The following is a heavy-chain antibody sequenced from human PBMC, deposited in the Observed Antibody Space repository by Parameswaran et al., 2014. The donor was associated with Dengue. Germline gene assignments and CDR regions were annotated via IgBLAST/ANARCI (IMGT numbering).Heavy chain of an antibody. CDR3: AHAYCSSTSCYAGFDY. D-gene: IGHD2-2*01. J-gene: IGHJ4*02. V-gene: IGHV2-5*08. Sequence: RWIRQPPGKALEWLALIYWDDDKRYSPSLKSRLTITKDTSKNQVVLTMTNMDPVDTATYYCAHAYCSSTSCYAGFDYWGQGTLVTVSS. CDR2: IYWDDDK.